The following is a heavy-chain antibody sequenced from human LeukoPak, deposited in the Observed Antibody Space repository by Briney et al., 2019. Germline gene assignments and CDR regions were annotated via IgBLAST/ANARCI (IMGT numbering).Heavy chain of an antibody. J-gene: IGHJ5*02. D-gene: IGHD3-10*01. CDR3: ARQRRASASVNYFDP. CDR1: GYIFISYW. V-gene: IGHV5-51*01. Sequence: GGSLKISCETSGYIFISYWIGWLRRVPGAGLEGVGAFFPDDSDARYSPPFEGQVIISADKSVRTASLQWTSLKASDTAIYYCARQRRASASVNYFDPWGQGTLVTVSS. CDR2: FFPDDSDA.